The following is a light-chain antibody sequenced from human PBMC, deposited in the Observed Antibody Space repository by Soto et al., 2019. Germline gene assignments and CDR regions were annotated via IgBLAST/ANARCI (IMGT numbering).Light chain of an antibody. J-gene: IGKJ1*01. Sequence: EIVVTQSPVTLSVSPGERATLSCRASQSVSSNLAWYQQKPGQAPRLLIYDASTRATGIPARFSGSGSGTEFTLTISSLQSEDFAVYYCQQYNNWGTFGQGT. CDR3: QQYNNWGT. CDR1: QSVSSN. V-gene: IGKV3-15*01. CDR2: DAS.